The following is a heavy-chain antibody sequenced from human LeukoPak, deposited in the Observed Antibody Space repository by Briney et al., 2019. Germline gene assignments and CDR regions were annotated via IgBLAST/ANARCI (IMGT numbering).Heavy chain of an antibody. V-gene: IGHV3-33*01. CDR3: ARWSRYSSGWYELDY. Sequence: GGSLRLSCAASGFTFSAYGMHWVRQAPGKGLEWVALIWHVGSNEKYADSVKGRFTISRDNFKNTLYLQMNSLRAEDTAVYYCARWSRYSSGWYELDYWGQGILVTVSS. J-gene: IGHJ4*02. D-gene: IGHD6-19*01. CDR2: IWHVGSNE. CDR1: GFTFSAYG.